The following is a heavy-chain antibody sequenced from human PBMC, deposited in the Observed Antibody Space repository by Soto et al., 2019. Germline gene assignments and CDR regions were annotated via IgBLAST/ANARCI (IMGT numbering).Heavy chain of an antibody. CDR2: IWYDGSNK. D-gene: IGHD3-9*01. Sequence: GGSLRLSCAASGFTFSSYGMHWVRQAPGKGLEWVAVIWYDGSNKYYADSVKGRFTISRDNSKNTLYLQMNSLRAEDTAVYYCARDGPDYDILTGYYFDYWDQGTLVTVSS. J-gene: IGHJ4*02. V-gene: IGHV3-33*01. CDR1: GFTFSSYG. CDR3: ARDGPDYDILTGYYFDY.